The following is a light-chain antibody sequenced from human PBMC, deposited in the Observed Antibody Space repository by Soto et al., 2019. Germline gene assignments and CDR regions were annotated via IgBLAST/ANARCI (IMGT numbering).Light chain of an antibody. CDR1: SSDVGGYKY. J-gene: IGLJ3*02. V-gene: IGLV2-11*01. CDR2: DVS. CDR3: CSYAGTYTWV. Sequence: QSALTQPRSVSGSPGQSVTISCTGTSSDVGGYKYVSWYQQYPGKAPKLMIHDVSRRPSGVPDRFSGSKSGNTASLTISGLQAEDEADYYCCSYAGTYTWVFGGGTKVTGL.